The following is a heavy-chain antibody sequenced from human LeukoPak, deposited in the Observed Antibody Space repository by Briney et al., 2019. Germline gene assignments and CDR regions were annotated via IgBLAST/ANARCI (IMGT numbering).Heavy chain of an antibody. D-gene: IGHD6-6*01. CDR3: ERKAGIAARRSHAFDI. V-gene: IGHV4-39*01. CDR1: GGSIGSSSYY. CDR2: IYYSGST. J-gene: IGHJ3*02. Sequence: SETLSLTCTVSGGSIGSSSYYWGWIRQPPGKGLEWIGSIYYSGSTYYNPSLKSRVTISVDTSKNQFSLKLSSVTAADTAVYYCERKAGIAARRSHAFDICGQGTMVTVSS.